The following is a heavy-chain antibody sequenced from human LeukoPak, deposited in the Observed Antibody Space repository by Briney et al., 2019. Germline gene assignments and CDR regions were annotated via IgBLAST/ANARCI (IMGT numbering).Heavy chain of an antibody. J-gene: IGHJ4*02. CDR2: INPNSGGT. V-gene: IGHV1-2*02. CDR3: ARDRRGYYYDSSGYYYDY. CDR1: GCTFTGYY. D-gene: IGHD3-22*01. Sequence: GASVKVSCKASGCTFTGYYMHWVRQAPGQGLEWMGWINPNSGGTTYAQKFQGRVTMTRDTSISTAYMELSRLRSDDTAVYYCARDRRGYYYDSSGYYYDYWGQGTLVTVSS.